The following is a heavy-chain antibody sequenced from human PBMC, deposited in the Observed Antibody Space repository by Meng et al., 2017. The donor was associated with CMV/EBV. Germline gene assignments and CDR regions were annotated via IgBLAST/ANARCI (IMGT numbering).Heavy chain of an antibody. CDR1: GGTFSSYA. J-gene: IGHJ1*01. Sequence: SVKVSCKVSGGTFSSYAISWVRQAPGQGLEWMGGIIPILGIANDAQKFQGRVTITADKSTSTAYMELSSLRSEDTAVYYCAREAIAAAGTLYFQHWGQGTLVTVSS. D-gene: IGHD6-13*01. V-gene: IGHV1-69*10. CDR3: AREAIAAAGTLYFQH. CDR2: IIPILGIA.